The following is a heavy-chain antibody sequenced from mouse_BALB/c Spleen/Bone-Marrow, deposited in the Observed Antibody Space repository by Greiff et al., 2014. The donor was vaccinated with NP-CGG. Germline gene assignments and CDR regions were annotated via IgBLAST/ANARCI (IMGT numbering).Heavy chain of an antibody. CDR2: INPSSGYN. Sequence: QVQLKESAAELARPGASVKMSCKASGYSFTSYTMHWVKQRPEQGLEWIGYINPSSGYNEYNQKFKDKTTLTADKSSSTAYMQLSSLTSEDSAVYYCARPYGNYVYYWGQGTTLTVSS. CDR1: GYSFTSYT. J-gene: IGHJ2*01. V-gene: IGHV1-4*02. D-gene: IGHD2-10*02. CDR3: ARPYGNYVYY.